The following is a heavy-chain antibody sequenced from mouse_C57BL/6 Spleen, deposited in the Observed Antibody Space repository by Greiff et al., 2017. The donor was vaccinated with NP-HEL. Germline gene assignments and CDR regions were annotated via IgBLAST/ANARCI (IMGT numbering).Heavy chain of an antibody. CDR2: ISYDGSN. CDR1: GYSITSGYY. Sequence: EVQLQQSGPGLVKPSQSLSLTCSVTGYSITSGYYWNWIRQFPGNKLEWMGYISYDGSNNYNPSLKNRISITRDTSKNQFFLKLNSVTTEDTATYYCARDGADGYYGAWFAYWGQGTLVTVSA. D-gene: IGHD2-3*01. J-gene: IGHJ3*01. V-gene: IGHV3-6*01. CDR3: ARDGADGYYGAWFAY.